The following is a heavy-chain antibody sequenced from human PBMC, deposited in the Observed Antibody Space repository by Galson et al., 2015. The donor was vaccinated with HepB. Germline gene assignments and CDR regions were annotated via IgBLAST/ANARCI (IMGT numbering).Heavy chain of an antibody. V-gene: IGHV1-69*06. CDR3: AATYYPDSSGHPPLFDYYYYGMDV. CDR2: IIPMLDTA. Sequence: SCKASGGTFSSSVISWVRQAPGQGLEWMGGIIPMLDTANYARRFQGRVTITADKSTSTVHMDLSSLRSDDTAVYYCAATYYPDSSGHPPLFDYYYYGMDVWGQGTTVTVSS. D-gene: IGHD3-22*01. J-gene: IGHJ6*02. CDR1: GGTFSSSV.